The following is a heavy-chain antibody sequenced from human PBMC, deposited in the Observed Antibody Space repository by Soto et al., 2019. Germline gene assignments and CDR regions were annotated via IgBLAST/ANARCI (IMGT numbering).Heavy chain of an antibody. CDR2: INPNSGGT. J-gene: IGHJ5*02. D-gene: IGHD3-10*01. V-gene: IGHV1-2*04. Sequence: ASVKVSCKASGYTFTGYYMHWVRQAPGQGLEWMGWINPNSGGTNYAQKFQGWVTMTRDTSISTAYMELSRLRSDDTAVYYCARGGATIGGYYYGSGRYSSDWFDPWGQGTLVTVSS. CDR1: GYTFTGYY. CDR3: ARGGATIGGYYYGSGRYSSDWFDP.